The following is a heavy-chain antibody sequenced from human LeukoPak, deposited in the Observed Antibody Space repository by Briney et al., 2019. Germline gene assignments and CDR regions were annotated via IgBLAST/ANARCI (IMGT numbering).Heavy chain of an antibody. D-gene: IGHD1-1*01. CDR1: GYTFRIHG. CDR2: VCPKTGRT. J-gene: IGHJ5*02. CDR3: GRGSERNDGWFDP. V-gene: IGHV1-8*01. Sequence: SVKVSCKASGYTFRIHGIKWVRQAPGERREWMGGVCPKTGRTDYAQKFDGREYRTPNASLSPGYMTLSSLSSDDTAVYFCGRGSERNDGWFDPWGQRTLVTVSS.